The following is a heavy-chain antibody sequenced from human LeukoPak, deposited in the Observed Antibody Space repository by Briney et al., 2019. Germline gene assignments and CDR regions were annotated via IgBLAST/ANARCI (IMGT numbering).Heavy chain of an antibody. CDR2: IYYSGNT. CDR1: GVSISSSNSY. V-gene: IGHV4-39*01. Sequence: ASETLSLTCTVSGVSISSSNSYWGWIRQPPGKGLEWIGSIYYSGNTYYNASLKSQVSISIDTSKNQFSLRLTSVTAADTAVYCCARGGVSVGGNFDYWGQGTLVTVSS. J-gene: IGHJ4*02. CDR3: ARGGVSVGGNFDY. D-gene: IGHD4-23*01.